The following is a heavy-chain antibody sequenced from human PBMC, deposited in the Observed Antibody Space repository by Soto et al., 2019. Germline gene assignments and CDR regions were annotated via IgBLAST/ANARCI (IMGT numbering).Heavy chain of an antibody. V-gene: IGHV1-18*01. CDR3: ARGRYGDY. CDR2: ISAHNGNT. Sequence: QVHLVQSGAEVKKPGASVKVSCKGSGYIFTTYGITWVRQAPGQGLEWMGWISAHNGNTNYAQKLQGRVTVTRDTSTSTAYMELRNLRSDVTAVYYCARGRYGDYWGQEALVTVSS. CDR1: GYIFTTYG. J-gene: IGHJ4*02. D-gene: IGHD1-1*01.